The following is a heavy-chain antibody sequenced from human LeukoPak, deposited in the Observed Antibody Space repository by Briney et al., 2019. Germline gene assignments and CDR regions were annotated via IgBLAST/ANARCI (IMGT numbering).Heavy chain of an antibody. V-gene: IGHV3-48*01. D-gene: IGHD4-23*01. Sequence: PGGSLRLSCAASGFTFSSYSMSWVRQAPGKGLERVSYISSSSTTIYYADSVKGRFTISRDNAKNSLYLQMNSLRAEDTAVYYCAFNGGNLKNLPHMAFDYWGQGTLVTVSS. CDR1: GFTFSSYS. CDR2: ISSSSTTI. J-gene: IGHJ4*02. CDR3: AFNGGNLKNLPHMAFDY.